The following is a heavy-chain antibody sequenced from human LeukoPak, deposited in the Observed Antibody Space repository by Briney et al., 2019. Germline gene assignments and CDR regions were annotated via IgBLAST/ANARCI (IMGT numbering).Heavy chain of an antibody. Sequence: GGSLRLSCAASGFTFSSYSMNWVRQAPGKGLEWVSSISSSSSYIYYADSVKGRFTISRDNAKISLYLQMNSLRAEDTAVYYCARAPIAVAGTDYWGQGTLVTVSS. CDR1: GFTFSSYS. D-gene: IGHD6-19*01. CDR2: ISSSSSYI. CDR3: ARAPIAVAGTDY. J-gene: IGHJ4*02. V-gene: IGHV3-21*01.